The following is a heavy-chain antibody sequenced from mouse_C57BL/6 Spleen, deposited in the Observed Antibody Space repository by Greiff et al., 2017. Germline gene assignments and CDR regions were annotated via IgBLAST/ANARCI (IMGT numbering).Heavy chain of an antibody. CDR1: GYTFTSYW. D-gene: IGHD2-5*01. CDR2: IYPGSGST. CDR3: ARYSNYVDYAMDY. J-gene: IGHJ4*01. Sequence: QVQLQQPGAELVKPGASVKMSCKASGYTFTSYWITWVKQRPGQGLEWIGDIYPGSGSTNYNEKFKSKATLTVDTSSSTAYMQLSSLTSEDSAVYYCARYSNYVDYAMDYWGQGTSVTVS. V-gene: IGHV1-55*01.